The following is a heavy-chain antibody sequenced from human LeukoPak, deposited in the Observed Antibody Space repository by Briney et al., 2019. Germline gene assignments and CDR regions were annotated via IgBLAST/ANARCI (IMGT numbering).Heavy chain of an antibody. D-gene: IGHD5-24*01. CDR2: IYPGDSDT. CDR1: GYTFSSSW. J-gene: IGHJ6*03. V-gene: IGHV5-51*01. CDR3: ARLGVDGYNIHYYYYYMDV. Sequence: GESLKISCKGSGYTFSSSWIGWVRQMPGKGRQWMGIIYPGDSDTRYSPSFQGQVTISVDKSINTAYLQWSSLKASDTAMYYCARLGVDGYNIHYYYYYMDVWGKGTTVTISS.